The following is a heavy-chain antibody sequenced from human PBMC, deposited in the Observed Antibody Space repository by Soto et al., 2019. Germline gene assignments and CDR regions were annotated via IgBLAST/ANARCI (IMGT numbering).Heavy chain of an antibody. CDR2: MNQDGNDK. CDR3: ARWGSGSGER. J-gene: IGHJ4*02. V-gene: IGHV3-7*01. CDR1: GFAFSSYW. Sequence: EKQLVESGGVLVQPGGSLRLSCAASGFAFSSYWMSWVRQAPGRGLEWVAKMNQDGNDKYYVDSVKGRFIISRDNAKNSLYLQMNSLRAEDTAVYYCARWGSGSGERWGQGTLVTVSS. D-gene: IGHD3-16*01.